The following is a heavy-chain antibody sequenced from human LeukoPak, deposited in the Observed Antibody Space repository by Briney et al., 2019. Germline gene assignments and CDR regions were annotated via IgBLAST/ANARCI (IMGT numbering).Heavy chain of an antibody. Sequence: SETLSLTCTVSGGSISSGSYYWSWIRQPAGKGLEWIGRIYTSGSTNYNPSLKSRVTISVDTSKNQFSLKLSSVTAADTAVYYCARLLLWFGESWYFDLWGRGTLVTVSS. CDR2: IYTSGST. V-gene: IGHV4-61*02. J-gene: IGHJ2*01. CDR3: ARLLLWFGESWYFDL. D-gene: IGHD3-10*01. CDR1: GGSISSGSYY.